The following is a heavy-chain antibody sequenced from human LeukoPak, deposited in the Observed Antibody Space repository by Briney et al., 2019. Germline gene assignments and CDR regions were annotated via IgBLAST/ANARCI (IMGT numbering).Heavy chain of an antibody. D-gene: IGHD2-15*01. V-gene: IGHV5-51*01. CDR1: GYIFSSYW. Sequence: GESLKISCKGSGYIFSSYWITWVRQVPGKGLEWMGILHPGDSDTRYSPSFQGQVTISADKSINTAYLQWSSLKASDTAMYYCARHRYCSGGSCYRLDYWGQGALVTVSS. CDR3: ARHRYCSGGSCYRLDY. CDR2: LHPGDSDT. J-gene: IGHJ4*02.